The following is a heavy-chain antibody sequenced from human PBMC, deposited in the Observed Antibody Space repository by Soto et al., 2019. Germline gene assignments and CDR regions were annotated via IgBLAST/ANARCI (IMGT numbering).Heavy chain of an antibody. CDR3: GTDQWGGAFDI. D-gene: IGHD3-10*01. Sequence: RGSLRLSCVASGFTLITYWIAFFRQTPGKGLEFVANIRPDGNEINYVDSVKGRFTISRDNAKNSLFLQMNSLRHDDTAVYYCGTDQWGGAFDIGGQGTTVTVSS. V-gene: IGHV3-7*01. CDR1: GFTLITYW. CDR2: IRPDGNEI. J-gene: IGHJ3*02.